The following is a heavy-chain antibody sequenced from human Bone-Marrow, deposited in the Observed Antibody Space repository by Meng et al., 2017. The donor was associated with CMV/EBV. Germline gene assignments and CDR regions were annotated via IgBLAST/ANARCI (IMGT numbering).Heavy chain of an antibody. CDR2: INPNIGVT. CDR3: ARGRSTTVTSPPLDF. CDR1: GYTFTEYY. J-gene: IGHJ4*02. Sequence: SGYTFTEYYLHWVRQAPGQGLEWMGRINPNIGVTNFAQQFQGRVTMTRDTSITTAYMELSRLMSADTAVYYCARGRSTTVTSPPLDFWGLGTLVTVSS. V-gene: IGHV1-2*06. D-gene: IGHD4-17*01.